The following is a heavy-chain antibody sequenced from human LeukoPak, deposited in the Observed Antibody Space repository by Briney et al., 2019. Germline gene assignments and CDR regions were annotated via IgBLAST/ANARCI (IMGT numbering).Heavy chain of an antibody. CDR1: GGSISSFF. J-gene: IGHJ4*02. CDR2: ISYTGST. Sequence: SETLSLTCTVSGGSISSFFWSWIQQSPGKGLEWVGYISYTGSTNYNPSLKSRVSISFDTSKNQFSLKLTSVTAADTAMYYCARLVGVTSFDYWGQGTLVTVSS. D-gene: IGHD1-26*01. CDR3: ARLVGVTSFDY. V-gene: IGHV4-59*01.